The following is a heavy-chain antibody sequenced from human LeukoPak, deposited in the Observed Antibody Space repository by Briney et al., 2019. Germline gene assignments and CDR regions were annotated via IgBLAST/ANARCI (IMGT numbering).Heavy chain of an antibody. CDR2: ISYDGSNK. D-gene: IGHD3-22*01. CDR1: GFTFSSYA. CDR3: AREGDSSGYYCDY. Sequence: GGSLRLSCAASGFTFSSYAMHWVRQAPGKGLEWVEVISYDGSNKYYADSVKGRFTISRDNSKNTLYLQMNSLRAEDTAVYYCAREGDSSGYYCDYWGQGTLVTVSS. J-gene: IGHJ4*02. V-gene: IGHV3-30-3*01.